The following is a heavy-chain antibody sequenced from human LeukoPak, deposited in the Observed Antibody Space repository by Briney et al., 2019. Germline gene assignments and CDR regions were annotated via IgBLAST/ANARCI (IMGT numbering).Heavy chain of an antibody. V-gene: IGHV4-59*01. CDR3: ARENPSGYYNRPIDY. Sequence: SETLSLTCTVSGASISSYYWSWVRQPPGKGLEWIGDIYYSGSIKYNPSLKSRVTMSVDTSKNQFSLKLSSVTAADTAIYYCARENPSGYYNRPIDYWGQGTLVTVSS. CDR2: IYYSGSI. CDR1: GASISSYY. D-gene: IGHD3-22*01. J-gene: IGHJ4*02.